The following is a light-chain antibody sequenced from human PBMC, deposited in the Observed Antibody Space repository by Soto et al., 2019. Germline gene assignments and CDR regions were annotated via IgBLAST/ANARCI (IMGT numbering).Light chain of an antibody. CDR3: QQYNNSPLT. CDR2: GAS. J-gene: IGKJ1*01. V-gene: IGKV3-15*01. Sequence: EIVMTQSPATLSVSPGERASLSCRASQSVSRNLAWYQQKPGHSPLLLIYGASTRPTCIPARFRGSGSGTEFTLTISSLQSEDVAVYYSQQYNNSPLTFGQGTDVEIK. CDR1: QSVSRN.